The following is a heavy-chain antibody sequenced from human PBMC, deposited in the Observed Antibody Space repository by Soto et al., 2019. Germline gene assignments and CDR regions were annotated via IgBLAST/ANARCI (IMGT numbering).Heavy chain of an antibody. D-gene: IGHD3-10*01. Sequence: PSETLSLTCTVSGGSISSYYWSWIRQPPGEGLEWIGYIYYSGSTNHNPSLKSRVTISVDTSKNQFYLKLSSVTAADTAVYYCARDGGVEGVSTWLDPWGKGTLVTVSS. CDR3: ARDGGVEGVSTWLDP. J-gene: IGHJ5*02. V-gene: IGHV4-59*12. CDR1: GGSISSYY. CDR2: IYYSGST.